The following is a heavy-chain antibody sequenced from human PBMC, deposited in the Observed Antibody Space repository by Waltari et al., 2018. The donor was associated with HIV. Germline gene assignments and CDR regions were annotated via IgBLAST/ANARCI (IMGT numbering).Heavy chain of an antibody. CDR3: ARGGGYSSSYYFDY. V-gene: IGHV3-30-3*01. CDR2: KSYDGSNK. J-gene: IGHJ4*02. Sequence: QVQLVESGGGVVQPGRSLRLSCAASGFTFRSYAMHWVRQAPGKGLEWGEVKSYDGSNKDYADSVKGRFTISRDNSKNTLYLQMNSLRAEDTAVYYCARGGGYSSSYYFDYWGQGTLVTVSS. CDR1: GFTFRSYA. D-gene: IGHD5-12*01.